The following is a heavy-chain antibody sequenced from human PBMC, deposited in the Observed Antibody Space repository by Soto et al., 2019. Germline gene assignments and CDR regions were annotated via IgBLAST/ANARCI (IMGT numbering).Heavy chain of an antibody. V-gene: IGHV3-23*01. Sequence: EVQLLESGGGLVQPGGSLRLACAASGFTFDDYAMSWARQAPGTGLEWVSEISASGGNAYYADSVRGRFTISRDNSRNPLYLQMNRLRVEDTAMYYCSNWREGSADYFDSWGQGTLVTVSS. CDR3: SNWREGSADYFDS. CDR1: GFTFDDYA. CDR2: ISASGGNA. J-gene: IGHJ4*02. D-gene: IGHD6-13*01.